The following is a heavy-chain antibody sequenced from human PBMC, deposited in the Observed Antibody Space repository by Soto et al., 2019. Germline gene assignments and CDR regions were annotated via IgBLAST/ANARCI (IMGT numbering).Heavy chain of an antibody. CDR3: ARGSPVYCSGGSCYFGAFDY. V-gene: IGHV1-69*02. CDR2: IIPILGIA. D-gene: IGHD2-15*01. CDR1: GGTFSSYT. J-gene: IGHJ4*02. Sequence: SVKVSCKASGGTFSSYTISWVRQAPGQGLEWMGRIIPILGIANYAQKFQGRVTITADKSTSTAYMELSSLRSEDTAVYYCARGSPVYCSGGSCYFGAFDYWGQGTLVTVSS.